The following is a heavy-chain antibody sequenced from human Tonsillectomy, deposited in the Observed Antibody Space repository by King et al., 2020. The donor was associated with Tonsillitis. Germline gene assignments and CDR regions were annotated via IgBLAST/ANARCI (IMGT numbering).Heavy chain of an antibody. CDR3: AREPFSGYDPRWFHP. CDR1: GFTFSTYT. Sequence: VQLVESGGGLVKPGGSLRLSCAASGFTFSTYTMNWVRQAPGKGLEWVSSISSSSSHIYYADSVKGRFTISRDNAKNSLYLQMNSLRPEDTAVYYCAREPFSGYDPRWFHPWGQGTLVTVSS. V-gene: IGHV3-21*01. D-gene: IGHD5-12*01. CDR2: ISSSSSHI. J-gene: IGHJ5*02.